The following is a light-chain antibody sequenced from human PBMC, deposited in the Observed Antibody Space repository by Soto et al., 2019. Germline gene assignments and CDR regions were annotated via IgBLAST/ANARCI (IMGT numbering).Light chain of an antibody. CDR2: AAS. Sequence: DIQMTQSPSSLSASVGDRVTITCRASQSISSYLNWYQQKPGKAPKLLIYAASSLQSGVPSRFSGSGSGTDFTLTISSLQPEDFATYYCQQSHSTPLTLGQGTKLEIK. J-gene: IGKJ2*01. CDR3: QQSHSTPLT. V-gene: IGKV1-39*01. CDR1: QSISSY.